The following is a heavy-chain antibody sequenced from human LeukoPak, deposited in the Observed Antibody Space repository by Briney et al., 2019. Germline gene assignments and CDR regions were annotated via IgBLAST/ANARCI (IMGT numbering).Heavy chain of an antibody. Sequence: SETLSLTCAVYGGSFSDSYWTWIRQPPGKGLEWIGEINHSGSTNYNPSLKSRVTISVDTSENQFSLKLSSVTAADTAVYYCARRLPAATTVHAFDIWGQGTMVTVSS. V-gene: IGHV4-34*01. CDR2: INHSGST. J-gene: IGHJ3*02. D-gene: IGHD2-2*01. CDR1: GGSFSDSY. CDR3: ARRLPAATTVHAFDI.